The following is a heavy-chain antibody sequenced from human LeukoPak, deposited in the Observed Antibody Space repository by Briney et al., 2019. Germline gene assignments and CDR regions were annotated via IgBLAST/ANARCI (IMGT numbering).Heavy chain of an antibody. V-gene: IGHV4-34*01. CDR3: ARDRFYYDFWSGYYPRDYYMDV. CDR2: INHSGST. Sequence: PSETLSLTCAVYGGSFSGYYWSWIRQPPGKGLEWIGEINHSGSTNYNPSLKSRLTISVDTPKNNFSLQQSSVTAADTAVYYCARDRFYYDFWSGYYPRDYYMDVWGKGTTVTVSS. D-gene: IGHD3-3*01. J-gene: IGHJ6*03. CDR1: GGSFSGYY.